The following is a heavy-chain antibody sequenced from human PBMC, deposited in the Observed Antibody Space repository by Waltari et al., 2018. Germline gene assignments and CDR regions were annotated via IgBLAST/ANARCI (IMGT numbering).Heavy chain of an antibody. V-gene: IGHV3-23*01. Sequence: EVQLLESGGGLVQPGGSLRLSCAASGSTFSSYALSWGREPPGKGLEWVSAISGSGGSTYYADSVKGRFTISRDNSKNTLYLQMNSLRAEDTAVYYCAKGDSSGWEGWFDPWGQGTLVTVSS. J-gene: IGHJ5*02. D-gene: IGHD6-19*01. CDR3: AKGDSSGWEGWFDP. CDR2: ISGSGGST. CDR1: GSTFSSYA.